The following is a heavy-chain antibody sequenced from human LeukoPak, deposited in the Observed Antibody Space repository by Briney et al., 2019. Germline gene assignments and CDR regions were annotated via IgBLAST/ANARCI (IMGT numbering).Heavy chain of an antibody. Sequence: QSGGSLRLSCTVSGFTVSSNSMSWVRQAPGKGLEWVSFIYSSVTHYSDSVKGRFTISRDNSKNTLFLQMNSLRSEDTAVYYCARGSHYYDNSIDYWGQGTLVTVSS. V-gene: IGHV3-53*05. D-gene: IGHD3-22*01. CDR1: GFTVSSNS. CDR3: ARGSHYYDNSIDY. CDR2: IYSSVT. J-gene: IGHJ4*02.